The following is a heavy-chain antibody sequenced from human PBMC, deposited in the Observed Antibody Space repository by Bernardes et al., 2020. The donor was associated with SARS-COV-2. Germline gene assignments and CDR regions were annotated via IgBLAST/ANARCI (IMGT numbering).Heavy chain of an antibody. Sequence: SQTLSLTCTVSGGSISSYYWSWIRQPPGKGLEWIGYIYYSGSTNYNPSLKSRVTISVDTSKNQFSLKLSSVTAADTAVYYCAGGYSSSWYAPTIFLSGYYYYYYGMDVWGQGTTVTVSS. CDR3: AGGYSSSWYAPTIFLSGYYYYYYGMDV. V-gene: IGHV4-59*01. CDR2: IYYSGST. D-gene: IGHD6-13*01. CDR1: GGSISSYY. J-gene: IGHJ6*02.